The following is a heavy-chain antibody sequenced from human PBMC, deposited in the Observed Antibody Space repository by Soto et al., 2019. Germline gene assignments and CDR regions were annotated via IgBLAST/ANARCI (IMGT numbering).Heavy chain of an antibody. V-gene: IGHV3-33*08. CDR2: IRCSGSSK. D-gene: IGHD3-10*01. Sequence: GGSLRLSCAASGFTFSSYGMHWVRQAPGKGLEWVAGIRCSGSSKYYADSVKGRFTISRDNSKNTLYLQMNSLRAEDTAVYYCVNPPGRRFITMVLVPWGQGTLVTVSS. CDR3: VNPPGRRFITMVLVP. CDR1: GFTFSSYG. J-gene: IGHJ5*02.